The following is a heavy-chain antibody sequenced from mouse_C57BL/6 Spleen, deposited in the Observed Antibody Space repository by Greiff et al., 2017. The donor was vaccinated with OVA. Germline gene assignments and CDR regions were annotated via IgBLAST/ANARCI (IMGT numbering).Heavy chain of an antibody. CDR3: ARNDTTVVFDY. J-gene: IGHJ2*01. D-gene: IGHD1-1*01. V-gene: IGHV5-6*01. CDR2: ISSGGSYT. Sequence: EVKLVESGGDLVKPGGSLKLSCAASGFTFSSYGMSWVRQTPDKRLEWVATISSGGSYTYYPDSVKGRFTISRDNAKNTLYLQMSSLKSEDTAMYYCARNDTTVVFDYWGQGTTLTVSS. CDR1: GFTFSSYG.